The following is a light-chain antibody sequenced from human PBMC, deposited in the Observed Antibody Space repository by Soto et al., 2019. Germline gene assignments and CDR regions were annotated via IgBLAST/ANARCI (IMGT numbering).Light chain of an antibody. CDR1: QTVRYNY. CDR3: QQYAGSPPYT. CDR2: GSS. J-gene: IGKJ2*01. Sequence: EIVSTQSPGTLSFSPGERATLSCRASQTVRYNYVAWYQQKPGQAPRLLIYGSSNRASDIPDRFSGSGSGTDFTLTIGRLEPEDSAVYYCQQYAGSPPYTFGQGTKLEIK. V-gene: IGKV3-20*01.